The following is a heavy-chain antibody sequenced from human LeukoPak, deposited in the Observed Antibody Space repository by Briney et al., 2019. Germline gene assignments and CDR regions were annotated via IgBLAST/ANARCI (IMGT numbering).Heavy chain of an antibody. J-gene: IGHJ4*02. Sequence: GGSLRLSCAASGFTFSSYAMHWVRQAPGKGLEGVAVISYDGSNKYYADSVKGRFTISRDNSKNTLYLQMNSLRAEDTAVYYCARARSYYYDSSGYPVRYYFDYWGQGTLVTVSS. CDR3: ARARSYYYDSSGYPVRYYFDY. V-gene: IGHV3-30*14. CDR2: ISYDGSNK. D-gene: IGHD3-22*01. CDR1: GFTFSSYA.